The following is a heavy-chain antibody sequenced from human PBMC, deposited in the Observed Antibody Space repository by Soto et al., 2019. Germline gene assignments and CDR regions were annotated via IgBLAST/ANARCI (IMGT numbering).Heavy chain of an antibody. CDR3: AHRVSSGWLYYYGMDV. CDR2: IYWNDDK. D-gene: IGHD6-19*01. CDR1: GFSLSTSGVG. Sequence: SGPTLVNPTQTLTLTCTFSGFSLSTSGVGVGWIRQPPGKALEWLALIYWNDDKRYSPSLKSRLTITKDTSKNQVVLTMTNMDPVDTATYYCAHRVSSGWLYYYGMDVWGQGTTVTAP. V-gene: IGHV2-5*01. J-gene: IGHJ6*02.